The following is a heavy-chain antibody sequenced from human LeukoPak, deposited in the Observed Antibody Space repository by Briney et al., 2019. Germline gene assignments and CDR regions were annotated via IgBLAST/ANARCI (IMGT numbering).Heavy chain of an antibody. CDR1: GGSISSSSYY. Sequence: SETLSLTCTVSGGSISSSSYYWGWIRQPPGKGLEWIGEINHSGSTNYNPSLKSRVTISVDTSKNQFSLKLSSVTAADTAVYYCARNVGSSGYAPWGHGTLVTVSS. CDR3: ARNVGSSGYAP. CDR2: INHSGST. V-gene: IGHV4-39*07. D-gene: IGHD3-22*01. J-gene: IGHJ5*02.